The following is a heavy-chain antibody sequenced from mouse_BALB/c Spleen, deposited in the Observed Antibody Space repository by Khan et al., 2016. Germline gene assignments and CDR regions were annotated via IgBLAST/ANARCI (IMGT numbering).Heavy chain of an antibody. Sequence: VQLKESGAELVRSGASVKLSCTASVFNIKDYYMHWVKQRPEQGLEWIGWIDPENGDTEYAPKFQGKATMTADTSSNAAYLQFSSLTSEDSAAYYGNAIYYGSDVYFDYWGQGTTLTGSS. CDR3: NAIYYGSDVYFDY. CDR2: IDPENGDT. CDR1: VFNIKDYY. V-gene: IGHV14-4*02. D-gene: IGHD1-1*01. J-gene: IGHJ2*01.